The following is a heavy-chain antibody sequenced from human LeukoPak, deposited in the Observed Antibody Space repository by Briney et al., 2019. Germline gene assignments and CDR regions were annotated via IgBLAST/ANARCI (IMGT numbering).Heavy chain of an antibody. CDR1: GYTFTSYG. CDR3: ARDTSGAADDGFDI. V-gene: IGHV1-18*01. J-gene: IGHJ3*02. D-gene: IGHD1-26*01. Sequence: ASVKVSCKASGYTFTSYGISWVRQAPGQGLEWMGWISAYNGNTNYAQKLQGRVTMTTDTSTSTAYMELRSLRSEDTAVYYCARDTSGAADDGFDIWGQGTMVTVSS. CDR2: ISAYNGNT.